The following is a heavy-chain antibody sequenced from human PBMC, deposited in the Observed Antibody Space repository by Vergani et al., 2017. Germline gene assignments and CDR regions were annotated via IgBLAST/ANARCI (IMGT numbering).Heavy chain of an antibody. CDR1: GGSISSSNW. CDR3: ARVIRGDYYDSSGYLYGMDV. J-gene: IGHJ6*02. Sequence: QVQLQESGPGLVKPSGTLSLTCAVSGGSISSSNWWSWVRQPPGKGLEWIGEIYHSGSTNYNPSLKSRVTISVDKSKNQFSLKLSSVTAADTAVYYCARVIRGDYYDSSGYLYGMDVWGQGTTVTVSS. D-gene: IGHD3-22*01. CDR2: IYHSGST. V-gene: IGHV4-4*02.